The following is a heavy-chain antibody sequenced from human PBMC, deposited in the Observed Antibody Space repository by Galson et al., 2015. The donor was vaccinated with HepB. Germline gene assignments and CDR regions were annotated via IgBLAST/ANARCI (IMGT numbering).Heavy chain of an antibody. CDR1: GFTFSSYA. CDR3: EKDRLLWFGESGHDWYFAL. J-gene: IGHJ2*01. V-gene: IGHV3-23*01. Sequence: SLRLSCAASGFTFSSYAMSWVRQAPGKGLEWVSAISGSGGSTYYADSVKGRFTISRDNSKNTLYLQMNSLRAEDTAVYYCEKDRLLWFGESGHDWYFALWGRGTLVTVSS. CDR2: ISGSGGST. D-gene: IGHD3-10*01.